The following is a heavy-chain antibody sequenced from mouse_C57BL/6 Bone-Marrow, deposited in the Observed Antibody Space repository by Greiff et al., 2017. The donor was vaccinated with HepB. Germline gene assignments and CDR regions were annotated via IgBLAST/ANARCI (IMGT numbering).Heavy chain of an antibody. V-gene: IGHV14-4*01. CDR2: IDPENGDT. J-gene: IGHJ4*01. D-gene: IGHD2-2*01. CDR3: TFYYGYDVDYAMDY. CDR1: GFNIKDDY. Sequence: EVKVEESGAELVRPGASVKLSCTASGFNIKDDYMHWVKQRPEQGLEWIGWIDPENGDTEYASKFQGKATITADTSSNTAYLQLSSLTSEDTAVYYCTFYYGYDVDYAMDYWGQGTSVTVSS.